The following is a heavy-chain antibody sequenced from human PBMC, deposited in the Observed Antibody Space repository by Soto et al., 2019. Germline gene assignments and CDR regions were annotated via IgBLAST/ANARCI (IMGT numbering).Heavy chain of an antibody. V-gene: IGHV4-59*01. J-gene: IGHJ6*02. CDR2: IYYSGST. D-gene: IGHD3-3*01. Sequence: CTVSGGSISSYYWSWIRQPPGKGLEWIGYIYYSGSTNYNPSLKSRVTISVDTSKNQFSLKLSSVTAADTAVYYCARSEYYDFWSGYYDYYYYGMDVWGQGTTVTVSS. CDR1: GGSISSYY. CDR3: ARSEYYDFWSGYYDYYYYGMDV.